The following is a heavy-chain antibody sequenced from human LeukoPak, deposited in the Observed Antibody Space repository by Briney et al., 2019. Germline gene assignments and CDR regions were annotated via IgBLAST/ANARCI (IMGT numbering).Heavy chain of an antibody. V-gene: IGHV1-2*06. CDR3: ARAETGTYHYDSSGSFDY. Sequence: ASVKVSCKASGYTFTGYYMHWVRQAPGQGLEWIGRINPNSGGTNYAQKFQGRVTMTRDTSISTAYMELSRLRSDDTAVYYCARAETGTYHYDSSGSFDYWGQGTLVTVSS. J-gene: IGHJ4*02. CDR2: INPNSGGT. D-gene: IGHD3-22*01. CDR1: GYTFTGYY.